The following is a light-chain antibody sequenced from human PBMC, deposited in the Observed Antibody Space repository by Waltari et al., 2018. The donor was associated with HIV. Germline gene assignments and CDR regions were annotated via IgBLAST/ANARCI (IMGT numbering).Light chain of an antibody. Sequence: QSALTQPASVSGSPGQSITLSCTGTSSDVGSYSFVSWYQLNPGKAPKLIIYEDNKRPSGGSDRFSGSKSGYTASLTISGLQAEDEADYCCWSYAGSSTIIFGGGTKLTVL. CDR3: WSYAGSSTII. CDR2: EDN. CDR1: SSDVGSYSF. J-gene: IGLJ2*01. V-gene: IGLV2-23*01.